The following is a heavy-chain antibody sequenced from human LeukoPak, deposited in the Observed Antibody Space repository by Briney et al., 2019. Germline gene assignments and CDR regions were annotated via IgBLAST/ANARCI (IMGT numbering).Heavy chain of an antibody. CDR2: INPNSGGT. Sequence: ASVKVSCKASGYTFTGYYMHWVRQAPGQGLEWMGWINPNSGGTNYAQKFQGRVTMTRDTSISTAYMELSRLRSDDTAVYYCARGTIAYDFWSGYYNDYWGQGTLVTVSS. V-gene: IGHV1-2*02. CDR1: GYTFTGYY. CDR3: ARGTIAYDFWSGYYNDY. D-gene: IGHD3-3*01. J-gene: IGHJ4*02.